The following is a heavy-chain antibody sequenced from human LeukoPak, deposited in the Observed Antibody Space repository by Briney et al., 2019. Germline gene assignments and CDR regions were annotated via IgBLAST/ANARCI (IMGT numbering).Heavy chain of an antibody. CDR3: AKSPFILKLRSGELWLYPMDV. D-gene: IGHD3-16*01. CDR2: IYSSGTT. J-gene: IGHJ6*02. V-gene: IGHV4-4*07. Sequence: SETLSLTCSVSGGSISNYYWSWIRQPAGKGLEWLGRIYSSGTTRYNPSLKSRLIMSVDTPRNQFSLKLTSVTAADTAVYYCAKSPFILKLRSGELWLYPMDVWGQGTTVTVSS. CDR1: GGSISNYY.